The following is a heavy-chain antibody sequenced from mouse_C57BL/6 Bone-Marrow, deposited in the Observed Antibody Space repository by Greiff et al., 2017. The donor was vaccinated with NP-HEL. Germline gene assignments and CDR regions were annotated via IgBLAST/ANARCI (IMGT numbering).Heavy chain of an antibody. Sequence: EVKVVESGGGLVQPGGSLSLSCAASGFTFTDYYMSWVRQPPGKALEWLGFIRNKANGYTTEYSASVKGRFTISRDNSQSILYLQMNALRAEDSATYYCASRHYYGSSYHYYAMDYWGQGTSVTVSS. V-gene: IGHV7-3*01. CDR1: GFTFTDYY. J-gene: IGHJ4*01. CDR3: ASRHYYGSSYHYYAMDY. D-gene: IGHD1-1*01. CDR2: IRNKANGYTT.